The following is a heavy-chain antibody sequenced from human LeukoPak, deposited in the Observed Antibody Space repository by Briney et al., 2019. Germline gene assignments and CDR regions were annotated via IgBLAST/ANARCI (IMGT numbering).Heavy chain of an antibody. Sequence: ASVKVSFKTSGYSXTSFYIHXXRXXPGQGXXWXGWXXPRRGDTTYAHKFQGRVTMPRDPSTSTAYLDLRGLRSDATAVYYCARDGDYGTGSYYRGCIDSWGQGTPVTVSP. CDR3: ARDGDYGTGSYYRGCIDS. D-gene: IGHD3-10*01. CDR2: XXPRRGDT. V-gene: IGHV1-2*02. J-gene: IGHJ4*02. CDR1: GYSXTSFY.